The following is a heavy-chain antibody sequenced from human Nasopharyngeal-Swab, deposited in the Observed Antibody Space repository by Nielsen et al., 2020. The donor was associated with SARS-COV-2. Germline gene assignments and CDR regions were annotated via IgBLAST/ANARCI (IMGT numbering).Heavy chain of an antibody. CDR2: ISWSSGTI. D-gene: IGHD3-10*01. Sequence: SLKISCAASGFNFDDYAMHWVRQAPGKGLEWVSGISWSSGTIGHADSVKGRFTISRDNAKDSLYLQMNSLRPEDTAFYYCAKAPGYASGKGYFHHWGQGTLVTVSS. CDR3: AKAPGYASGKGYFHH. CDR1: GFNFDDYA. J-gene: IGHJ1*01. V-gene: IGHV3-9*01.